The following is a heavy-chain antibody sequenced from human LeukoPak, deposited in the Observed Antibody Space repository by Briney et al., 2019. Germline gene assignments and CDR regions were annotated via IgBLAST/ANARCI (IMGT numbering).Heavy chain of an antibody. CDR2: VYPGDSDI. CDR3: ARGRETRTSGWFKH. J-gene: IGHJ4*02. V-gene: IGHV5-51*01. Sequence: GESLKISCKGSGYSFPSYWIAWVRQMPGKGLEWMGVVYPGDSDIRYSPSFQGQVTISADNSITTAYLQWSNLKASDTAMYYCARGRETRTSGWFKHWGQGTLVTVSS. D-gene: IGHD6-19*01. CDR1: GYSFPSYW.